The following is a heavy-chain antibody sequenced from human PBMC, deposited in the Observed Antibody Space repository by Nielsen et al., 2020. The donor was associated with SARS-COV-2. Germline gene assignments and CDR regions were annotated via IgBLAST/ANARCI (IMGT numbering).Heavy chain of an antibody. D-gene: IGHD6-19*01. J-gene: IGHJ4*02. V-gene: IGHV3-9*01. CDR1: GFTFDDYA. Sequence: SLKISCAASGFTFDDYAMHWVRQAPGKGLEWVSGISWNSGSIGYADSVKGRFTISRDNAENSLYLQMNSLRAEDTALYYCAKDGHSSGWYGAPDYWGQGTLVTVSS. CDR2: ISWNSGSI. CDR3: AKDGHSSGWYGAPDY.